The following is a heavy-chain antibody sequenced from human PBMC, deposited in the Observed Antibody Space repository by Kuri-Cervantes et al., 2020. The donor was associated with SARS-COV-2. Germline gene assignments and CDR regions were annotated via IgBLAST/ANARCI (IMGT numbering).Heavy chain of an antibody. J-gene: IGHJ6*03. V-gene: IGHV1-8*01. CDR2: INPNSGGT. D-gene: IGHD3-10*01. CDR1: ETTFPNYD. CDR3: ARENGGVRGEWGLYYYYYYMDV. Sequence: ASVKVSCKAPETTFPNYDINWVRQATGQGLEWMGWINPNSGGTSYAQKFQGRVTMTRDTSTSTVYMELSSLRSEDTAVYYCARENGGVRGEWGLYYYYYYMDVWGKGTTVTVSS.